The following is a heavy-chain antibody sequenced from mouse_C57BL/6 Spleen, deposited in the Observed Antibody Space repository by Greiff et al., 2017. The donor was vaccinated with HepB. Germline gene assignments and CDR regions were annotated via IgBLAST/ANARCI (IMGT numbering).Heavy chain of an antibody. CDR3: TRDSDYYGSSSRYFDV. Sequence: EVQGVESGEGLVKPGGSLKLSCAASGFTFSSYAMSWVRQTPEKRLEWVAYISSGGDYIYYADTVKGRFTISRDNARNTLYLQMSSLKSEDTAMYYCTRDSDYYGSSSRYFDVWGTGTTVTVSS. CDR1: GFTFSSYA. V-gene: IGHV5-9-1*02. CDR2: ISSGGDYI. D-gene: IGHD1-1*01. J-gene: IGHJ1*03.